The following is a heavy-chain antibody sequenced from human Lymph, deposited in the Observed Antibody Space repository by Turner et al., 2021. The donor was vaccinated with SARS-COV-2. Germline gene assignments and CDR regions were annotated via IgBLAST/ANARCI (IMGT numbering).Heavy chain of an antibody. D-gene: IGHD1-26*01. CDR3: ARAGSGSYLSWFDP. CDR2: ISYDGSNK. Sequence: QVQLVESGGGVVQHGRSLRRSCAASGFTFSSYAMHWVRQAPGKGLEWVAVISYDGSNKYYADSVKGRFTISRDNSKNTLYLQMNSLRAEDTAVYYCARAGSGSYLSWFDPWGQGTLVTVSS. V-gene: IGHV3-30-3*01. CDR1: GFTFSSYA. J-gene: IGHJ5*02.